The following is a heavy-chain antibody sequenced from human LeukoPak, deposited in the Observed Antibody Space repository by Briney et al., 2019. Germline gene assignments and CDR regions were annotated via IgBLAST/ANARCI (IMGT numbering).Heavy chain of an antibody. V-gene: IGHV3-49*03. Sequence: GGSLRLSCTASGFTFGDYAMSWLRQAPGKGLEWVGFIRSKAYGGTTEYAASVKGRFTISRDDCKSIAYLQMNSLKTEDTAVYYCTTSGTSGYYYGMDVWGQGTTVTVSS. CDR2: IRSKAYGGTT. J-gene: IGHJ6*02. CDR3: TTSGTSGYYYGMDV. D-gene: IGHD1-1*01. CDR1: GFTFGDYA.